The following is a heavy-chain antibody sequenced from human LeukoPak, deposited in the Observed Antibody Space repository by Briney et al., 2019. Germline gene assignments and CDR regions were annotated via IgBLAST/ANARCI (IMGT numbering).Heavy chain of an antibody. CDR3: ARERHPRVVGDY. J-gene: IGHJ4*02. Sequence: PGGPLRLSCAASGFTFSSYSMNWVRQAPGKGLEWVSSISSSSSYIYYADSVKGRFTISRDNAKNSLYLQMNSLRAEDTAVYYCARERHPRVVGDYWGQGTLVTVSS. D-gene: IGHD2-15*01. V-gene: IGHV3-21*01. CDR1: GFTFSSYS. CDR2: ISSSSSYI.